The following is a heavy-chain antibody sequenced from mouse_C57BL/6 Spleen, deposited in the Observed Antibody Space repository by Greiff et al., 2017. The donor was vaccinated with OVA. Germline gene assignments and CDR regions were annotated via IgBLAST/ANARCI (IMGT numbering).Heavy chain of an antibody. D-gene: IGHD2-3*01. CDR1: GYTFTSYW. J-gene: IGHJ3*01. V-gene: IGHV1-50*01. CDR3: ASDDGYWPAY. Sequence: QVQLQQPGAELVKPGASVKLSCKASGYTFTSYWMQWVKQRPGQGLEWIGEIDPSDSYTNYNQKFKGKATLTVDTSSSTAYMQLSSLTSEDSAVYYCASDDGYWPAYWGQGTLVTVSA. CDR2: IDPSDSYT.